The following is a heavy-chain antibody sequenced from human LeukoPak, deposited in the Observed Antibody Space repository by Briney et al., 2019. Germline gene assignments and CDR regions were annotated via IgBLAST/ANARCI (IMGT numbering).Heavy chain of an antibody. Sequence: GGSLRLSCAASGFTFSSYWMHWVRQAPGKGLVGVSRINDDGRSTSYADSVKGRFTISRDNSKNTLYLQMNSLRAEDTAVYYCAKVDSEISGWFDPWGQGTLVTVSS. CDR1: GFTFSSYW. V-gene: IGHV3-74*01. CDR3: AKVDSEISGWFDP. D-gene: IGHD2-15*01. J-gene: IGHJ5*02. CDR2: INDDGRST.